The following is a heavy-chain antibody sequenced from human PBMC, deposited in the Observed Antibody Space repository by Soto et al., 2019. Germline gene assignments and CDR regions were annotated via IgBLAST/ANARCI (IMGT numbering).Heavy chain of an antibody. Sequence: SETLCLTCTVSGGSFSGYYWSWIRQPTGKGLEWIGEINHSGSTNYNPSLKSRVTISVDTSKNQFSLELSSVTAADTAVYYCARGVVLLWFGYDYWGKGTLVTVSS. J-gene: IGHJ4*02. V-gene: IGHV4-34*01. CDR3: ARGVVLLWFGYDY. D-gene: IGHD3-10*01. CDR1: GGSFSGYY. CDR2: INHSGST.